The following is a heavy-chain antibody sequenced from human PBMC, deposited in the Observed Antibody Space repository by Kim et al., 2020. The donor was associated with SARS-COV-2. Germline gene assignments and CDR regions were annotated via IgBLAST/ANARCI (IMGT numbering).Heavy chain of an antibody. CDR3: AREPPYTSGFTY. Sequence: GGSLRLSCAASGFTFITYSMNWVRQAPGKGLEWVSYISSSSSHIYYEDAVKGRFTISRDNAKNSLYLQMNSLRAEDTAVYYCAREPPYTSGFTYWAQGTL. J-gene: IGHJ4*02. CDR2: ISSSSSHI. CDR1: GFTFITYS. D-gene: IGHD6-19*01. V-gene: IGHV3-21*01.